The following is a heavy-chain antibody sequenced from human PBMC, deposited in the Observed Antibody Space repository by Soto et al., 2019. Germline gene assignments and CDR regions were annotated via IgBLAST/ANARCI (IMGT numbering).Heavy chain of an antibody. J-gene: IGHJ4*02. CDR1: GYTFTSYG. V-gene: IGHV1-18*01. CDR2: ISAYNGNT. CDR3: ARDHLHYDFWSGYPSFDY. D-gene: IGHD3-3*01. Sequence: ASVKVSCKASGYTFTSYGISWVRQAPGQGLEWMGWISAYNGNTNYAQKLQGRVTMTTDTSTSTAYMELRSLRSDDTAVYYCARDHLHYDFWSGYPSFDYWGQGTLVTVSS.